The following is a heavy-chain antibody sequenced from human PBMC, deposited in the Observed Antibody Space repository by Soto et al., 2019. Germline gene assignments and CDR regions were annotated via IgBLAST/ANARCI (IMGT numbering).Heavy chain of an antibody. Sequence: SETLSLTCTVSGGSISSYYWSWIRQPPGKGLEWIGYIYYSGSTNYNPSLKSRVTISVDTSKNQFSLKLSSVTAADTAVYYCARDQVGATDYWGQGTLVTVSS. V-gene: IGHV4-59*01. J-gene: IGHJ4*02. CDR2: IYYSGST. D-gene: IGHD1-26*01. CDR1: GGSISSYY. CDR3: ARDQVGATDY.